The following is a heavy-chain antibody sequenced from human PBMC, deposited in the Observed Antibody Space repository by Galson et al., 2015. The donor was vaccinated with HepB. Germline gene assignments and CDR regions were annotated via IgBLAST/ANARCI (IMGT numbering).Heavy chain of an antibody. CDR3: ATRGGYYYDSSGFN. CDR2: FDPEDGET. Sequence: SVKVSCKVSGYTLTELSMHWVRQAPGKGLEWMGGFDPEDGETIYAQKFQGRVTMTEDTSTDTAYMELSSLRSEDTAVYYCATRGGYYYDSSGFNWGQGTLVTVSS. J-gene: IGHJ4*02. V-gene: IGHV1-24*01. D-gene: IGHD3-22*01. CDR1: GYTLTELS.